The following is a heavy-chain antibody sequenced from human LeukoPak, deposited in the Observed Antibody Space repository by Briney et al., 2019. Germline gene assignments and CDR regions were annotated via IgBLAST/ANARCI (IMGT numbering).Heavy chain of an antibody. CDR3: ARVEDTYRQIDY. V-gene: IGHV1-69*01. D-gene: IGHD2-2*02. CDR2: IIPIFGTA. J-gene: IGHJ4*02. CDR1: GGTFSSYA. Sequence: SVEVSCKASGGTFSSYAISWVRQAPGQGLEWMGGIIPIFGTANYAQKFQGRVTITADESTSTAYMELSSLRSEDTAVYYCARVEDTYRQIDYWGQGTLVTVSS.